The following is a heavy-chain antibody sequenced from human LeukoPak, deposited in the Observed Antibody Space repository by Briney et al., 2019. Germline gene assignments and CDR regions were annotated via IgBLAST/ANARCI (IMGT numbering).Heavy chain of an antibody. D-gene: IGHD1-1*01. CDR1: GDSISSTNYY. V-gene: IGHV4-39*02. J-gene: IGHJ5*02. CDR2: IYHSGST. Sequence: PSETLSLTCTVSGDSISSTNYYWGWFRQPPGKGLEWIGSIYHSGSTYYNLSFKSRVTISLNTSKNYFSLKLNSVTAADTAVYYCARGSTTGTTSYFDPWGQGTLVTVSS. CDR3: ARGSTTGTTSYFDP.